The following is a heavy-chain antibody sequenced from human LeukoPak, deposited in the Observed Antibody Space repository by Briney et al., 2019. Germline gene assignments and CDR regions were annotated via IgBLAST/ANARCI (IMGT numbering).Heavy chain of an antibody. D-gene: IGHD3-10*01. V-gene: IGHV1-2*02. Sequence: ASVKVSCKASGYTFTSYAMNWVRQAPGQGLEWMGWINPNSGGTNYAQKFQGRVTMTRDTSISTAYMELSRLRSDDTAVYYCARARVGEFDPWGQGTLVTASS. CDR2: INPNSGGT. CDR1: GYTFTSYA. J-gene: IGHJ5*02. CDR3: ARARVGEFDP.